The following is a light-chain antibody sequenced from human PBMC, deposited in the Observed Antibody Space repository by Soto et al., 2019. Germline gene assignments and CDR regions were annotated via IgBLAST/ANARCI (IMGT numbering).Light chain of an antibody. Sequence: QSALTQPASVSGYPGQSITISCTGTSSDVGSYNYVSWFQQHPGKAPKLMIYEVNNRSSGVSDRFFGSKSGNTASLTISGLQAEDEADYYCSSYTSISTSYVFGTGTKVTVL. J-gene: IGLJ1*01. V-gene: IGLV2-14*01. CDR2: EVN. CDR1: SSDVGSYNY. CDR3: SSYTSISTSYV.